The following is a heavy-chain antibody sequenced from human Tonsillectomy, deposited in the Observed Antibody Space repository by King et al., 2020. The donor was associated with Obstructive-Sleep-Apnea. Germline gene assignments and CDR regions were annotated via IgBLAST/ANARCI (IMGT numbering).Heavy chain of an antibody. D-gene: IGHD2-2*01. J-gene: IGHJ4*02. V-gene: IGHV3-23*04. CDR3: AKDMGGGPAANFDY. Sequence: VQLVESGGGLVQPGGSLRLSCAASGFTFSKFAMSWVRQAPGRGLEWVSAISDSTAGTGSFYAYSVKGRFTLSRDNSKNTLYLPMNSLRADDTALYYCAKDMGGGPAANFDYWGQGTLVTVSS. CDR1: GFTFSKFA. CDR2: ISDSTAGTGS.